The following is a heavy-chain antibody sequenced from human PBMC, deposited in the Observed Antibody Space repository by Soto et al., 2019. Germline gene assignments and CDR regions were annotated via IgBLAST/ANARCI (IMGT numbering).Heavy chain of an antibody. CDR3: AKECWSDQCKGMDV. CDR2: ISWNSGSI. Sequence: EVQLVESGGGLVQPGRSLRLSCAASGFTFDDYAMHWVRQAPGKGLEWVSGISWNSGSIGYADSVKGRFTISRDNAKNSLYLQMNSLRAEDTALYYCAKECWSDQCKGMDVWGQGTTVSVSS. D-gene: IGHD3-3*01. V-gene: IGHV3-9*01. CDR1: GFTFDDYA. J-gene: IGHJ6*02.